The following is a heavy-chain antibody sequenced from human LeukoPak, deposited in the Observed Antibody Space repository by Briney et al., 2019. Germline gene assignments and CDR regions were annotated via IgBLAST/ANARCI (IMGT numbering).Heavy chain of an antibody. D-gene: IGHD6-6*01. V-gene: IGHV3-48*01. J-gene: IGHJ4*02. CDR2: ISPSSSTI. CDR3: ASSSSLGN. Sequence: GGSLRLSCAASGFTFSNKSMNWVRQAPGKGLEWVSYISPSSSTIYYADSVKGRFTISRDNAKNSLSLQMNSLRAEDTAVYYCASSSSLGNWGQGTLVTVSS. CDR1: GFTFSNKS.